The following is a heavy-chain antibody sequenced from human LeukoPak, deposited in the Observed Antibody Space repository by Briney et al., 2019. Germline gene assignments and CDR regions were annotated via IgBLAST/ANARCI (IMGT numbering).Heavy chain of an antibody. Sequence: GGSLRLSSEASGVIFNNYAIHWVRQAPGKGLEWVAAISYDGSNKYYADSVQGRLTISRDNSKNTLYLQMNSLRVEDTAVYYCARRYYDSSGYDHWGQGTLVTVSS. V-gene: IGHV3-30-3*01. J-gene: IGHJ4*02. CDR3: ARRYYDSSGYDH. D-gene: IGHD3-22*01. CDR1: GVIFNNYA. CDR2: ISYDGSNK.